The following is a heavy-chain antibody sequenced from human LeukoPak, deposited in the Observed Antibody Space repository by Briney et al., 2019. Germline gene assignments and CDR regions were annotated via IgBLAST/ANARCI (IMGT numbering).Heavy chain of an antibody. CDR3: TTDDIMTTVTTGWFDP. J-gene: IGHJ5*02. D-gene: IGHD4-17*01. V-gene: IGHV3-15*01. Sequence: GGSLRLSCAASGFTFSNAWMSWVRQAPGKGLEWVGRIKSKTDGGTTDYAAPVKGRFTISRDDSKNTLYLQMNSLKTEDTAVYYCTTDDIMTTVTTGWFDPWGQGTLVTVSS. CDR1: GFTFSNAW. CDR2: IKSKTDGGTT.